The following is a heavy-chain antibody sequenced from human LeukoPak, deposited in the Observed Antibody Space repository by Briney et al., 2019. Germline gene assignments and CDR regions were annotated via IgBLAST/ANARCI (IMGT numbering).Heavy chain of an antibody. CDR1: GYTFTDYA. CDR3: ARGATGAEPF. V-gene: IGHV1-3*04. CDR2: ITTGRGET. D-gene: IGHD1-14*01. J-gene: IGHJ4*02. Sequence: ASVKVSCKASGYTFTDYALHWVRQAPGQSLEWMGWITTGRGETRYSQEFQRRITFTRDTSASTVYMELRSLRSDDTAVYYCARGATGAEPFWGQGTLVTVSS.